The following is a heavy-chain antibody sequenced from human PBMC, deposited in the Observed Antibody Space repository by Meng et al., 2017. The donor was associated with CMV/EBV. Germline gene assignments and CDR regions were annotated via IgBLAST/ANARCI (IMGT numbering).Heavy chain of an antibody. CDR1: GFTFSSYD. V-gene: IGHV3-13*01. J-gene: IGHJ6*02. Sequence: GGSLRLSCAASGFTFSSYDMHWVRQATGKGLEWVSAIGTAGDTYYQGSVKSRFTISRENAKNSLYLQLNSLRAGDTAVYYCVKGKGYDFWSGYYLYSYYYYGMDVWGQGTTVTV. D-gene: IGHD3-3*01. CDR3: VKGKGYDFWSGYYLYSYYYYGMDV. CDR2: IGTAGDT.